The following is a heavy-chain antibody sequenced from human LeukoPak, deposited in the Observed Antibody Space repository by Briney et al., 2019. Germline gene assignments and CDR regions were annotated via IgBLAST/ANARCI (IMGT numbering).Heavy chain of an antibody. V-gene: IGHV3-7*01. D-gene: IGHD3-22*01. CDR3: AKVSHYYDSSGYYIDY. Sequence: GGSLRLSCAASGFTFSSYWMSWVRQAPGKGLEGVANIKQDGSEKYYVDSVKGRFTISRDNAKNTLYLQMNSLRAEDTAVYYCAKVSHYYDSSGYYIDYWGQGTLVTVSS. CDR1: GFTFSSYW. CDR2: IKQDGSEK. J-gene: IGHJ4*02.